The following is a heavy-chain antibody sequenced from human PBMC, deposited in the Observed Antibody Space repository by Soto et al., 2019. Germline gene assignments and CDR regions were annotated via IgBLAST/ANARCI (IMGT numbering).Heavy chain of an antibody. CDR3: ARDALTAVRPPSWFDT. D-gene: IGHD6-6*01. J-gene: IGHJ5*02. Sequence: SETLSLTCTVSGGSISSYYWSWIRQPPGKGLEWIGYIYYSGSTTYNPSLKSRVSMSVDASRNQFSLRLTSVTAADTAVYYCARDALTAVRPPSWFDTWGQGVLVTVSS. CDR2: IYYSGST. V-gene: IGHV4-59*01. CDR1: GGSISSYY.